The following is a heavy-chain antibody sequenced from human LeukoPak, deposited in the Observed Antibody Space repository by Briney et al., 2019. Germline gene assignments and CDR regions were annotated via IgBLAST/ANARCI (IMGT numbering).Heavy chain of an antibody. CDR3: AKMDYDFCSGSFDH. D-gene: IGHD3-3*01. V-gene: IGHV3-23*01. J-gene: IGHJ4*02. Sequence: PGGSLRLSCAASGFTFTSYAMSWVRQVPGKGLEWVSGISGSGGSTYHADSVKGRFTISRDNSKNTLYLQMNSLGPEDTAVYYCAKMDYDFCSGSFDHWGQGTLVTVSS. CDR1: GFTFTSYA. CDR2: ISGSGGST.